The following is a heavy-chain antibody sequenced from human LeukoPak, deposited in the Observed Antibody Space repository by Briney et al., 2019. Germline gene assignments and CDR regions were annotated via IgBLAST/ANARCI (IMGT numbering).Heavy chain of an antibody. D-gene: IGHD3-10*02. Sequence: GGSLRLSCTASGFTFGDYAMNWVRQAPGKGLEWVSYISSSGSTIYYADSVKGRFTISRDNAKNLLYLQMNSLRAEDTAVYYCAELGITMIGGVWGKGTTVTISS. V-gene: IGHV3-48*03. CDR3: AELGITMIGGV. CDR2: ISSSGSTI. J-gene: IGHJ6*04. CDR1: GFTFGDYA.